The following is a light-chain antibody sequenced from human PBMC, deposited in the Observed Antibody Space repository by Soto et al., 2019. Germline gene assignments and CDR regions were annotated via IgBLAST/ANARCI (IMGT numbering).Light chain of an antibody. CDR2: DVS. J-gene: IGKJ1*01. Sequence: EIVLTQSPGTLTLSPGERATLSCRASQTVSSNSLAWYQQKAGQAPRVLIFDVSTRATGIPDRFSGSGSGTDFTLTISRLEPEDFAVYYCQLYGFSPKMVGQGTKVDIK. CDR1: QTVSSNS. CDR3: QLYGFSPKM. V-gene: IGKV3-20*01.